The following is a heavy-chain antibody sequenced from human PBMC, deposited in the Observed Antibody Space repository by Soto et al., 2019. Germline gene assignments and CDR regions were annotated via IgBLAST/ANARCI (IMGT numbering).Heavy chain of an antibody. V-gene: IGHV3-53*01. CDR3: ARVRKGTTYSGH. J-gene: IGHJ4*02. CDR1: WFAVSTDF. D-gene: IGHD2-15*01. Sequence: GGSLRLSCAASWFAVSTDFMTWVRQSLGKGLEWVSVIFSADTAYYADSVKGRVTISRDSSKNTLYLQMNSLRVDDTGVYYCARVRKGTTYSGHWGQGALVNVSS. CDR2: IFSADTA.